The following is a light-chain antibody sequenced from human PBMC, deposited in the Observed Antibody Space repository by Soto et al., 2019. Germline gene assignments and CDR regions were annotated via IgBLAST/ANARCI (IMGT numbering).Light chain of an antibody. CDR2: SAS. Sequence: EIVLTQSPGTLSLSPGERATLSCRASQSVSSSELAWYQQKPDQAPRLLVYSASSRATGIPDRFSGSGSGADFTLTISRLAPEDFAVYYGQHYGRSSPLPFGGGTKVEIK. J-gene: IGKJ4*01. CDR3: QHYGRSSPLP. CDR1: QSVSSSE. V-gene: IGKV3-20*01.